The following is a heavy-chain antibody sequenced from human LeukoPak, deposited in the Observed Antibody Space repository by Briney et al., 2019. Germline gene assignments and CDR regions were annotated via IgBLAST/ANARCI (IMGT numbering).Heavy chain of an antibody. D-gene: IGHD1-14*01. J-gene: IGHJ1*01. CDR1: GFTFSSNA. V-gene: IGHV3-23*01. Sequence: GRSLRLSCAASGFTFSSNAMSWVRQAPGKGLEWVSAISGSGGSTYYADSVRGRLTISRDNSKNTLYLQMNSLRAEDTAVYYCAKESYTGSEYLHHWGQGTLVTVPS. CDR2: ISGSGGST. CDR3: AKESYTGSEYLHH.